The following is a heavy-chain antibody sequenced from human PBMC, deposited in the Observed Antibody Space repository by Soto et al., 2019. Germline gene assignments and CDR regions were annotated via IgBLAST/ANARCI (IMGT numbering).Heavy chain of an antibody. CDR2: ISYSGST. Sequence: QVQLQESGPGLVKPSETLSLTCTVSSDSISSYYWSWIRQPPGKRLEWIGYISYSGSTDYNPSLKSRVTISGDTSKNQCSLKVSSVTAADTAVYYCARGTSWQIPFDYWGQGTLVTVSS. CDR1: SDSISSYY. D-gene: IGHD2-21*01. V-gene: IGHV4-59*01. J-gene: IGHJ4*02. CDR3: ARGTSWQIPFDY.